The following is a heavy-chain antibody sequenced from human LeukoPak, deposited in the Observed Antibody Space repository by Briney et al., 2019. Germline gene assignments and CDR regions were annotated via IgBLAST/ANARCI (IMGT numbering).Heavy chain of an antibody. D-gene: IGHD3-22*01. Sequence: GRSLRLSCAASGFTFSSYAMSWVRQAPGKGLEWVANIKQDGSEKYYVDSVKGRFTISRDNAKNSLYLQMNSLRAEDTAVYYCARDTDDSSGLSYWGQGTLVTVSS. CDR2: IKQDGSEK. J-gene: IGHJ4*02. CDR1: GFTFSSYA. V-gene: IGHV3-7*01. CDR3: ARDTDDSSGLSY.